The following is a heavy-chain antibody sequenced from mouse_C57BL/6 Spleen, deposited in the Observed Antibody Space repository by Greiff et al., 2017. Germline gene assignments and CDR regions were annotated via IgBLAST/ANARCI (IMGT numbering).Heavy chain of an antibody. V-gene: IGHV5-12*01. J-gene: IGHJ4*01. CDR3: ARYGYEGAMDY. CDR1: GFTFSDYY. CDR2: ISNGGGST. D-gene: IGHD2-2*01. Sequence: EVMLVESGGGLVQPGGSLKLSCAASGFTFSDYYMYWVRQTPEKRLEWVAYISNGGGSTYYPDTVKGRFTISRDNAKNTLYLQMSRLKSEDTAMYYCARYGYEGAMDYWGQGTSVTVSS.